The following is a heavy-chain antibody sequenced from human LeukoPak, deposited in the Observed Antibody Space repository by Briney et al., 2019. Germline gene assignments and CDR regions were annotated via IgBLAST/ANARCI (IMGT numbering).Heavy chain of an antibody. J-gene: IGHJ4*02. CDR2: INHSGST. D-gene: IGHD4-23*01. CDR1: GGSFSGYY. Sequence: SEALSLTCAVYGGSFSGYYWSWIRQPPGKGLEWIGEINHSGSTNYNPSLKSRVTISVDMSKNQFSLKLSSVTAADTAVYYCARAVASTSSFDYWGQGTLVTVSS. CDR3: ARAVASTSSFDY. V-gene: IGHV4-34*01.